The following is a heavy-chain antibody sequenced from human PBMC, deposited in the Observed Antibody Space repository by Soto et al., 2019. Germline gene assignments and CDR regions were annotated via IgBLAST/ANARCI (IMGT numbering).Heavy chain of an antibody. CDR2: IYSGGDT. CDR3: ASDPGGSVAHGV. J-gene: IGHJ3*01. D-gene: IGHD3-10*01. Sequence: ELQLVESGGGLVQPGGSVRLSCAVSGLTVSNNYMSWVRQAPGKGLEWVSHIYSGGDTFYSNSVRGRLTISRDSSKNTLYLQMDSLRVEDTTVYYCASDPGGSVAHGVWGQGTMVTVSS. CDR1: GLTVSNNY. V-gene: IGHV3-66*01.